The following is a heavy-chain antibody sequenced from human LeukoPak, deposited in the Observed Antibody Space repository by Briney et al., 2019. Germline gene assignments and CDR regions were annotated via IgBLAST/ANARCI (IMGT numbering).Heavy chain of an antibody. V-gene: IGHV3-33*06. CDR1: GFTFSSYG. D-gene: IGHD3-22*01. Sequence: PGRSLRLSCAASGFTFSSYGMHWVRQAPGKGLEWVAVIWYDGGNKYYADSVKGRFTISRDNSKNTLYLQMNSLRAEDTAVYYCAKDILVDSSGYYYVTGMDYWGQGTLVTVSS. CDR2: IWYDGGNK. CDR3: AKDILVDSSGYYYVTGMDY. J-gene: IGHJ4*02.